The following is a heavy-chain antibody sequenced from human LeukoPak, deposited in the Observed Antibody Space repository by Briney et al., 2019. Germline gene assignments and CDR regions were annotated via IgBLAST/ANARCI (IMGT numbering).Heavy chain of an antibody. J-gene: IGHJ6*02. CDR2: MNPNSGNT. V-gene: IGHV1-8*01. Sequence: ASVKVSCKASGYTFTNYDINWVRQATGQGLEWMGWMNPNSGNTGYAQRFQGRVTMTRNTSISTAYMELSSLRSEDTAVYYCARADGTTGAFYYYYYPMDVWGQGTTVTVSS. CDR3: ARADGTTGAFYYYYYPMDV. CDR1: GYTFTNYD. D-gene: IGHD1-1*01.